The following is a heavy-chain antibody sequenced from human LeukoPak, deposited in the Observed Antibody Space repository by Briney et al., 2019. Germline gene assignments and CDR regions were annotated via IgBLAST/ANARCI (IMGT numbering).Heavy chain of an antibody. CDR3: ARLGDSSSRLYYFDY. Sequence: PSETLSLTCTVSGGSISSYYWSWIRQPPGKGLEWIGYFHYSGSTNYNPSLKSRVTISVATSKNQFSLKLSSVTAADTAVYYCARLGDSSSRLYYFDYWGQGTLVTVSS. J-gene: IGHJ4*02. CDR2: FHYSGST. CDR1: GGSISSYY. D-gene: IGHD6-6*01. V-gene: IGHV4-59*08.